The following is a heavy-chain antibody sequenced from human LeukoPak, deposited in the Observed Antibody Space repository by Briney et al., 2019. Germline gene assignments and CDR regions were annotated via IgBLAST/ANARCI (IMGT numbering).Heavy chain of an antibody. V-gene: IGHV1-18*04. CDR3: ARNYYGSGSYYALDY. CDR1: GYTFTGYY. J-gene: IGHJ4*02. D-gene: IGHD3-10*01. CDR2: ISAYNGNT. Sequence: ASVKVSCKASGYTFTGYYMHWVRQAPGQGLEWMGWISAYNGNTNYAQKLQGRVTMTTDTSTSTAYMELRSLRSDDTAVYYCARNYYGSGSYYALDYWGQGTLVTVSS.